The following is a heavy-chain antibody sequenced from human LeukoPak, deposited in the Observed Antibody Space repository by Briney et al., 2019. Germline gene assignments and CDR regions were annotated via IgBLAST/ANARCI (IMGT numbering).Heavy chain of an antibody. CDR3: ARGGRARLDY. CDR1: GGSFSGYY. D-gene: IGHD1-26*01. Sequence: SETLSLACAVYGGSFSGYYWSWIRQPPGKGLEWIGEINHSGSTNYNPSLKSRVTISVDTSKNQFSLKLSSVTAADTAVYYCARGGRARLDYWGQGTLVTVSS. CDR2: INHSGST. V-gene: IGHV4-34*01. J-gene: IGHJ4*02.